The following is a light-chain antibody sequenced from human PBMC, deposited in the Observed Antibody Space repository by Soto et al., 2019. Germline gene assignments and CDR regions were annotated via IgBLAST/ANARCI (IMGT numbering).Light chain of an antibody. J-gene: IGLJ1*01. CDR3: NSYTSSSTVV. CDR1: SSDVGAYNH. CDR2: EVS. Sequence: QSALTQPASVSGPPGQSITISCTGTSSDVGAYNHVSWYQQHPGKAPKLMIYEVSNRPSGVSNRFSGSKSGNTASLTISGLLPEDEADYYCNSYTSSSTVVFGTGTKVTVL. V-gene: IGLV2-14*01.